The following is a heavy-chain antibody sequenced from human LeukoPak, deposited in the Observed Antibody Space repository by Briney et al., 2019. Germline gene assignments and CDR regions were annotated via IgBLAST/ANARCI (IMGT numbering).Heavy chain of an antibody. CDR1: GFTFSSYA. D-gene: IGHD4-17*01. CDR3: EREISGDPGAFAP. V-gene: IGHV3-74*03. CDR2: LKSDGSTA. J-gene: IGHJ5*02. Sequence: GGSLRLSCAASGFTFSSYAMHWVRQAPGKGLVWVSRLKSDGSTAMYADSVQGRFTISRDNARNTVHLLMSSLTVEDTGVYYCEREISGDPGAFAPGGGGALAPVSS.